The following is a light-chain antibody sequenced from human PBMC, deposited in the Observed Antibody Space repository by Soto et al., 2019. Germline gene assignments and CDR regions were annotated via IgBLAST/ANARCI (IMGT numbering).Light chain of an antibody. CDR2: EGS. V-gene: IGLV2-23*01. Sequence: QSALTQPASVSGSPGQSITISCTGTNSDIGIRNLVSWYQQHPGIAPKLIIYEGSRRPSGISHRFSGSRSGNTASLTISGLRAEDEADYYCCSYANSGSFVFGTGTKVTVL. J-gene: IGLJ1*01. CDR1: NSDIGIRNL. CDR3: CSYANSGSFV.